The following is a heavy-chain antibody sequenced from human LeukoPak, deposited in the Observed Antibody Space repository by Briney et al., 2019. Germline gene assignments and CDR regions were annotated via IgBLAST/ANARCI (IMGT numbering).Heavy chain of an antibody. J-gene: IGHJ5*02. CDR2: IYYSGST. Sequence: SETLSLTCTVSGGSISSSSYYWGWIRQPPGKGLEWIGSIYYSGSTYYNPSLKSRVTISVDTSKNQFSLKVSSVTAADTAVYYCARVLLSSGSSTWGQGTLVTVSS. D-gene: IGHD3-22*01. CDR1: GGSISSSSYY. CDR3: ARVLLSSGSST. V-gene: IGHV4-39*07.